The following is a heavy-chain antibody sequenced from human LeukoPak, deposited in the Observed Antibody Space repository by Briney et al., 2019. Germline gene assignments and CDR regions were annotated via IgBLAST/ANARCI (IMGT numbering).Heavy chain of an antibody. V-gene: IGHV4-59*01. CDR3: ARAGGSKFDY. Sequence: SETLSLTCTVSGGSISSYYWSWIRQPPGKGLEWIGYIYYSGSTNYNPPLKSRVTISVDTSKNQFSLKLSSVAAADTAVYYCARAGGSKFDYWGQGTLVTVSS. D-gene: IGHD1-26*01. CDR2: IYYSGST. J-gene: IGHJ4*02. CDR1: GGSISSYY.